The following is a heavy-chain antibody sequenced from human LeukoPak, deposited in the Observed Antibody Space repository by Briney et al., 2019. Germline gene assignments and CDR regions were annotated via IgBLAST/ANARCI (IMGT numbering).Heavy chain of an antibody. D-gene: IGHD3-3*01. V-gene: IGHV1-24*01. CDR2: FDPEDGET. Sequence: ASVKVSCKVSGYTLAELSMHWVRQAPGKGLEWMGGFDPEDGETIYAQKFQGRVTMTEDTSTDTAYMELSSLRSDDTAVYYCARVKNYHFWSCSTTTYFYYYGMGLWGQRATVTGSS. CDR1: GYTLAELS. CDR3: ARVKNYHFWSCSTTTYFYYYGMGL. J-gene: IGHJ6*02.